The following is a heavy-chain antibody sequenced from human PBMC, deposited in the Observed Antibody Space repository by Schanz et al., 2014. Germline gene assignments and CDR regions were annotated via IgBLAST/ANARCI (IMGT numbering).Heavy chain of an antibody. Sequence: VQLVESGGGLVQPGGSLRLSCAASGFTFSSYAMSWVRQAPGKGLEWVAVIWNNGVTKYYADSVRGRFTISRDRFQNTLYLRMSSLRAEDTAVYYCARPRFDYGEVDYWGQGTLXTVSS. J-gene: IGHJ4*02. D-gene: IGHD4-17*01. V-gene: IGHV3-33*08. CDR2: IWNNGVTK. CDR3: ARPRFDYGEVDY. CDR1: GFTFSSYA.